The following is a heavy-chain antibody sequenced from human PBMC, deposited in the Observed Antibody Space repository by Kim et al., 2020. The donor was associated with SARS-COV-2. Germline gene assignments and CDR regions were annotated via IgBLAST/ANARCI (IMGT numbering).Heavy chain of an antibody. CDR2: IIPILGIA. CDR1: GGTFSSYA. Sequence: SVKVSCKASGGTFSSYAISWVRQAPGQGLEWMGRIIPILGIANYAQKFQGRVTITADKSTSTAYMELSSLRSEDTAVYYCARDCRYCSGGSQIYYFDYWGQGTLVTVSS. V-gene: IGHV1-69*04. CDR3: ARDCRYCSGGSQIYYFDY. J-gene: IGHJ4*02. D-gene: IGHD2-15*01.